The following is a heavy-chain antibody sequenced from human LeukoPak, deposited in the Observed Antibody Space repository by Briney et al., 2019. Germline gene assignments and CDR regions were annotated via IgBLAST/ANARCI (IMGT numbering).Heavy chain of an antibody. Sequence: PPETLSLTCAVYGGSFSGYYWSWIRQPPGKGLEWIGEINHSGSTNYNPSLKSRVTISVDTSKNQFSLKLSSVTAADTAVYYCARDAPGRAVAGNDYWGQGTLVTVSS. CDR1: GGSFSGYY. J-gene: IGHJ4*02. V-gene: IGHV4-34*01. CDR3: ARDAPGRAVAGNDY. D-gene: IGHD6-19*01. CDR2: INHSGST.